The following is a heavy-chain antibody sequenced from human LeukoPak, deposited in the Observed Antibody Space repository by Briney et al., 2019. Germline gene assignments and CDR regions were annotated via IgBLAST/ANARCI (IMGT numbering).Heavy chain of an antibody. CDR2: IYYSGST. CDR1: GGSISSSSYY. CDR3: ARRYVWGSSLYGMDV. Sequence: SETLSLTCTVSGGSISSSSYYWGWIRQPPGKGLEWIGSIYYSGSTYYNPSLKSRVTISVDTSKNQFSLKLSSVTAADTAVYYSARRYVWGSSLYGMDVWGQGTTVTVSS. D-gene: IGHD3-16*01. V-gene: IGHV4-39*07. J-gene: IGHJ6*02.